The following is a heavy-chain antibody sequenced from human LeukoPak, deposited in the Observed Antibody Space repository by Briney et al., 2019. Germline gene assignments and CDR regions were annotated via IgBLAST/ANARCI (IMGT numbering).Heavy chain of an antibody. Sequence: GASVKVSCKASGYTFTSYGISWVRQAPGQGLEWMGWISAYNGNTNYAQELQGRVTMTTDTSTSTAYMELRSLRSDDTAVYYCARDRGTIAARSAFDIWGQGTMVTVSS. CDR1: GYTFTSYG. D-gene: IGHD6-6*01. CDR3: ARDRGTIAARSAFDI. CDR2: ISAYNGNT. V-gene: IGHV1-18*01. J-gene: IGHJ3*02.